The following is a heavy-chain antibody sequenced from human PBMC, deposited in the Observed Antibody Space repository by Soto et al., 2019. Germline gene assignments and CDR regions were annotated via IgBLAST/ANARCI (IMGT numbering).Heavy chain of an antibody. CDR3: ARELPYYESSGSYFDY. V-gene: IGHV6-1*01. J-gene: IGHJ4*02. CDR1: GDSVSGNSAA. CDR2: TYYRSKWYN. Sequence: PSQTLSLTCAISGDSVSGNSAAWNWIRQSPSRGLEWLGRTYYRSKWYNDYAVSVKSRITVTPDTSKNQFSLHLNSVTPEDTAVYYCARELPYYESSGSYFDYWGQGALVTVSS. D-gene: IGHD3-16*01.